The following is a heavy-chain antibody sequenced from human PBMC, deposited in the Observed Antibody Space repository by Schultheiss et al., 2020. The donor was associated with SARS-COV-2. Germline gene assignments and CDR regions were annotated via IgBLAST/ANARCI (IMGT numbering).Heavy chain of an antibody. D-gene: IGHD2-2*01. Sequence: SETLSLTCAVLGGPFSGYGWNWIRQSPGKGLEWIGYIYYSGSTNYNPSLKSRVSISVDTSKNQFSLKLNSVTAADTAVYYCAKGDVVVPVAFDAFDIWGQGTMVTVSS. CDR1: GGPFSGYG. V-gene: IGHV4-59*01. J-gene: IGHJ3*02. CDR3: AKGDVVVPVAFDAFDI. CDR2: IYYSGST.